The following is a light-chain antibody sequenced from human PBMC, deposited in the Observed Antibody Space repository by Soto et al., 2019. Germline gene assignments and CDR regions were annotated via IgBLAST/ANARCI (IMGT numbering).Light chain of an antibody. CDR2: DAS. CDR1: QSVSSY. J-gene: IGKJ4*01. V-gene: IGKV3-11*01. CDR3: QQRSNWPPVT. Sequence: EIVLTQXPXTLSLSPGERATLSCRASQSVSSYLAWYQQKPGQAPRLLIYDASNRATGIPARFSGSGSGTDFTLTISSLEPEDFAIYYCQQRSNWPPVTFGGGTKVEIK.